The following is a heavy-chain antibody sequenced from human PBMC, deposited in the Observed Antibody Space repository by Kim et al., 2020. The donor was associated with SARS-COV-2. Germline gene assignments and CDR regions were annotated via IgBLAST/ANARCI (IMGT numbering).Heavy chain of an antibody. CDR3: ATSLGEYFDWSPQPWYYGMDV. CDR1: GFTFSSYA. CDR2: ISGSGGST. D-gene: IGHD3-9*01. J-gene: IGHJ6*02. Sequence: GGSLRLSCAASGFTFSSYAMSWVRQAPGKGLEWVSAISGSGGSTYYADSVKGRFTISRDNSKNTLYLQMNSLRAEDTAVYYCATSLGEYFDWSPQPWYYGMDVWGQGTTVTVSS. V-gene: IGHV3-23*01.